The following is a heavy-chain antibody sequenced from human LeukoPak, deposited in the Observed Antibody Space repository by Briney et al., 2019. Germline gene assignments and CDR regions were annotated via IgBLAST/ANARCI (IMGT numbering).Heavy chain of an antibody. CDR1: GGTFSSYA. D-gene: IGHD3-3*01. CDR2: IIPIFGTA. Sequence: SVKVSCKASGGTFSSYAISWVRQAPGQGLEWMGGIIPIFGTANYAQKFQGRVTITADESTSTAYMELSSLRSDDTAVYYCARVTRLLEWLFPYQNYAFDIWGQGTMVTVSS. V-gene: IGHV1-69*13. J-gene: IGHJ3*02. CDR3: ARVTRLLEWLFPYQNYAFDI.